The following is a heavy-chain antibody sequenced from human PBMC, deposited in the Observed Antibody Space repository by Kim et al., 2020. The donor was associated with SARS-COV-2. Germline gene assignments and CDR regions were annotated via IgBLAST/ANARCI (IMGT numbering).Heavy chain of an antibody. D-gene: IGHD2-15*01. V-gene: IGHV3-74*01. CDR1: GFTFSNYW. CDR2: ISSDGSRT. Sequence: GGSLRLSCAASGFTFSNYWMHWVRQAPGKGLAWVSLISSDGSRTNYADSVKGRFTISRDNAKNTLDLQMNGLRAEDTAVYYCARERGGGNEDSWGQGTLVTVSS. J-gene: IGHJ4*02. CDR3: ARERGGGNEDS.